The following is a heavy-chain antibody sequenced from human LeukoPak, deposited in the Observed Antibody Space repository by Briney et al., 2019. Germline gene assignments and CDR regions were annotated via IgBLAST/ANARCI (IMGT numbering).Heavy chain of an antibody. J-gene: IGHJ4*02. CDR1: GFTFSSHW. CDR2: ISTDGSRP. D-gene: IGHD2-15*01. Sequence: GGSLRLSCAASGFTFSSHWMHWVRQAPGKGLVWVSGISTDGSRPRYADSVNGRFAISRDNAKNTLYLQMNSLRAEDTAVYFCVRDGQGSTPLDYWGQGTLVTVSS. CDR3: VRDGQGSTPLDY. V-gene: IGHV3-74*01.